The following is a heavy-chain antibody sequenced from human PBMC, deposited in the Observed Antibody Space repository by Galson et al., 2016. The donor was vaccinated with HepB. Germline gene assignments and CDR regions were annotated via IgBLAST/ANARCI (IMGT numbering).Heavy chain of an antibody. CDR1: GYTLTDYY. D-gene: IGHD3-10*01. V-gene: IGHV1-2*02. Sequence: SVKVSCKASGYTLTDYYTHWVRQAPGQGLEWMGWISPNSGGTNYAQKFQGRVTMTRDTSISTAYMELSGLKSDDTAVYYCARVFTMVRGVTNTFYYYGMDVWGQGTTVTVSS. J-gene: IGHJ6*02. CDR3: ARVFTMVRGVTNTFYYYGMDV. CDR2: ISPNSGGT.